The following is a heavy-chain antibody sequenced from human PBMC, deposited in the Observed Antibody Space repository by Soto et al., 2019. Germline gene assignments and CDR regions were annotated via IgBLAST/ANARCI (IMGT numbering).Heavy chain of an antibody. J-gene: IGHJ4*02. CDR1: GGSISNDYFY. D-gene: IGHD1-26*01. CDR3: ARGGAIADSYFDS. Sequence: SETLSLTCTVSGGSISNDYFYWSWIRQPPGKGLEWIGYIHSSGRTYYNPSLKSRLDISIDTSKNHFSLKMTSVTAADTAVYFCARGGAIADSYFDSWGQGMLVTVSS. CDR2: IHSSGRT. V-gene: IGHV4-30-4*01.